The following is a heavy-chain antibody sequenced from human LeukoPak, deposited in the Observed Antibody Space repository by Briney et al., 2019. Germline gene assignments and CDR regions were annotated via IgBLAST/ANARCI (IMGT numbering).Heavy chain of an antibody. V-gene: IGHV3-66*01. Sequence: GSLRLSCADSGFTVSSNYMSWVRQAPGKGLEWVSVIYSGGSTYYADSVKGRFTISRDNSQNTLYLQMNSLRAEDTAVYYCARDSAAAVWDYWGQGTLVTVSS. CDR1: GFTVSSNY. J-gene: IGHJ4*02. CDR3: ARDSAAAVWDY. CDR2: IYSGGST. D-gene: IGHD6-13*01.